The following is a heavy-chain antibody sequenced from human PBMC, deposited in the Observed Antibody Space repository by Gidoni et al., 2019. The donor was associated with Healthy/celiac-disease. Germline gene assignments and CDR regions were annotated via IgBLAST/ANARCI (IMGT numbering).Heavy chain of an antibody. CDR1: GGSSSRGDCY. J-gene: IGHJ6*02. CDR3: AREGWDSSGWYLGSRNYYGMDV. V-gene: IGHV4-30-4*01. Sequence: QVQLQESGPGLVKPAQTLSLTCTVSGGSSSRGDCYWSWIRQPPGKGLEWIGYIYYSGTTNYTPSRKSRVTISVDTSKNQFSWKLNSVTAADTAVYYGAREGWDSSGWYLGSRNYYGMDVWGQGTTVTVSS. D-gene: IGHD6-19*01. CDR2: IYYSGTT.